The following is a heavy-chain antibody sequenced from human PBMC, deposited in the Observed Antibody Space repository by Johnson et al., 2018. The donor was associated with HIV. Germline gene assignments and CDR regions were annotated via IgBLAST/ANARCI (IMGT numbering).Heavy chain of an antibody. D-gene: IGHD3-10*01. V-gene: IGHV3-30*02. CDR3: AKSSSATYYGDAFDM. J-gene: IGHJ3*02. CDR1: GFTFSSYA. Sequence: QVQLVESGGGLVQPGGSLRLSCAASGFTFSSYAMHWVRQAPGKGLEWVSFIRYDGKDKYYADFVKGRFTISRDNSKKTLSLQMNSLRPEDTAMYYCAKSSSATYYGDAFDMWGQGTIVTVSS. CDR2: IRYDGKDK.